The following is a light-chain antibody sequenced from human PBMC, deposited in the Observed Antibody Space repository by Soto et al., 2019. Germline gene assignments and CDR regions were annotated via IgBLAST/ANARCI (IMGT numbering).Light chain of an antibody. V-gene: IGLV6-57*04. CDR3: QSYDSNNPWV. Sequence: NFMLTQPHSVSESPGKTITISCTRSSGSIASNYVQWYQQRPGSAPTTVIYDDNQRPSGVPDRFSGSIDSSSNSASLTISGLKTEDEADYYCQSYDSNNPWVFGGGTKVTVL. CDR2: DDN. J-gene: IGLJ3*02. CDR1: SGSIASNY.